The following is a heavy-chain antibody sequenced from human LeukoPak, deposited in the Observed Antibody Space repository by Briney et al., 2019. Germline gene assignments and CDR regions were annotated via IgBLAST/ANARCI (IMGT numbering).Heavy chain of an antibody. CDR3: ARALSRAFDI. V-gene: IGHV3-48*01. J-gene: IGHJ3*02. CDR2: ISSSSKTI. CDR1: GSTFSSYS. D-gene: IGHD2/OR15-2a*01. Sequence: GGSLRLSCAASGSTFSSYSMNWVRQAPGKGLEWVSYISSSSKTIYYADSVKGRFTISRDNAKNSLYLQMNSLRAEDTAVYYCARALSRAFDIWGQGTMVTVSS.